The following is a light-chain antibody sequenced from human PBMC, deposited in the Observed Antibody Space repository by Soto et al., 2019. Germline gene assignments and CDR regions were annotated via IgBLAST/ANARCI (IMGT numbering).Light chain of an antibody. J-gene: IGLJ1*01. CDR1: SSAVGTFRL. V-gene: IGLV2-23*01. CDR3: CSFAGSYTYV. CDR2: EGS. Sequence: QSVLTQPASVSGSPGQSITISCTGSSSAVGTFRLVSWYQHHPGKVPKLIIYEGSKRPSGVSNRFSGSKSGNTASLTISGLQAEDEADYSCCSFAGSYTYVFGGGTKVTVL.